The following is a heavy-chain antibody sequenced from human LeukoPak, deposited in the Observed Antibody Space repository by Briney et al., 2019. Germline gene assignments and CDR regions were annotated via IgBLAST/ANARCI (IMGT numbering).Heavy chain of an antibody. Sequence: ASVKVSCKASAYTFTSYNINWVRRATGQGLEWMGWMNPNSGNTGYAQKFQGRVTMTRNTSISTAYMELSSLTSEDTAVYYCARDGSGSYYDRGWFDPWGQGTLVTVSS. J-gene: IGHJ5*02. D-gene: IGHD3-10*01. CDR3: ARDGSGSYYDRGWFDP. CDR1: AYTFTSYN. V-gene: IGHV1-8*01. CDR2: MNPNSGNT.